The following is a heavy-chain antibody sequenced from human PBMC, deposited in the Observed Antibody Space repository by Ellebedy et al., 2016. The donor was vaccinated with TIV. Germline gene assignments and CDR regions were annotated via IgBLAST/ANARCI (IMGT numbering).Heavy chain of an antibody. J-gene: IGHJ5*02. D-gene: IGHD6-13*01. Sequence: MPSETLSLTCTVSGGSISSYYWSWIRQPPGKGLEWIGYIYYSGSTNYNPSLKSRVTISVDTSKNQFSLKLSSVTAADTAVYYCARTGDSSKNRFDPWGQGTLVTVSS. V-gene: IGHV4-59*01. CDR1: GGSISSYY. CDR3: ARTGDSSKNRFDP. CDR2: IYYSGST.